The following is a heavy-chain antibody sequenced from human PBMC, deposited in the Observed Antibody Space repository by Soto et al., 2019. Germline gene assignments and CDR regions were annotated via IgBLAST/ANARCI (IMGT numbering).Heavy chain of an antibody. CDR1: GYTFTGYY. J-gene: IGHJ5*02. CDR3: AREHYVNSAWFDP. D-gene: IGHD3-10*02. CDR2: MNPNSGNT. Sequence: ASVKVSCKASGYTFTGYYMHWVRQAPGQGLEWMGWMNPNSGNTGYAQKFQGRVTMTRNTSISTAYMELSSLRSEDTAVYYCAREHYVNSAWFDPWGQGTLVTASS. V-gene: IGHV1-8*02.